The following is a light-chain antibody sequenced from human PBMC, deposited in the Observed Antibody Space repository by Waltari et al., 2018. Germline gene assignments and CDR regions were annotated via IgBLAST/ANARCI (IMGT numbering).Light chain of an antibody. J-gene: IGLJ2*01. CDR1: SGDVGGYSL. CDR3: CSFAGSGSLV. CDR2: DVT. V-gene: IGLV2-23*02. Sequence: QSALTQPASVSGSPGQSVTISCMGTSGDVGGYSLVSWYQQYPGQAPTLMIYDVTKRPSGVSNRFSGSKSGNTASLTISGLQPEDGAAYYCCSFAGSGSLVFGGGTKLTVL.